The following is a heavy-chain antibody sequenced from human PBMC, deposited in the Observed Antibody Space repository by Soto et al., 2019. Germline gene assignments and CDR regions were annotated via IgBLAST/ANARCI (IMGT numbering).Heavy chain of an antibody. D-gene: IGHD5-12*01. V-gene: IGHV5-51*01. Sequence: PGESLKISCKGSGYSFTSYWIGWVRQMPGKGLEWMGIIYPGDSDTRYSPSFQGQVTISADKSISTAYLQWSSLKASDTAMYYCARLRGRDGYKYYFDYWGQGTLVTVSS. CDR2: IYPGDSDT. J-gene: IGHJ4*02. CDR1: GYSFTSYW. CDR3: ARLRGRDGYKYYFDY.